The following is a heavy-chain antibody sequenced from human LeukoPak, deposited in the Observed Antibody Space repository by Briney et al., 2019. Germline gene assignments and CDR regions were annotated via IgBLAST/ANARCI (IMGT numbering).Heavy chain of an antibody. Sequence: GGSLRLSCAASGFTVSSNYMTWVRQAPGKGLEWVSVIYKNAITYYADTVKGRFTISRDNSKNMLYLQMNSLRADDTAVYYCARSLRVRGVPDYMDVWGKGTTVTISS. D-gene: IGHD3-10*01. CDR2: IYKNAIT. J-gene: IGHJ6*03. V-gene: IGHV3-53*01. CDR1: GFTVSSNY. CDR3: ARSLRVRGVPDYMDV.